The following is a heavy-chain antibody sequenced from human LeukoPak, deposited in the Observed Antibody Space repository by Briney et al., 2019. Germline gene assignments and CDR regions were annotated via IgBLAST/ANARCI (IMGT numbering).Heavy chain of an antibody. CDR2: IKQDGSEK. J-gene: IGHJ4*02. D-gene: IGHD3-22*01. CDR1: GFTFSSYW. CDR3: ARVLGPRTRSGYLAY. Sequence: GGSLRLSCAASGFTFSSYWMSWVRQAPGKGLEWVANIKQDGSEKYYVDSVKGRFTISRDNAKNSLYLQMNSLRAEDTAVYYCARVLGPRTRSGYLAYWGQGTLVTVSS. V-gene: IGHV3-7*03.